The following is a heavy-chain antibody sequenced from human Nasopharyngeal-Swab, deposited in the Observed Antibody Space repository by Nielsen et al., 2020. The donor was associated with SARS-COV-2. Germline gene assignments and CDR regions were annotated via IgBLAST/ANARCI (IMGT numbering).Heavy chain of an antibody. Sequence: SVKVSCKASGYTFTSYYMHWVRQAPGQGLEWMGIINPSGGSTSYAQKFQGRVTMTRDTSTSTVYMELSSLRSEDTAVYYCARDRGEAANYYDSSGSFDYWGQGTLVTVSS. CDR1: GYTFTSYY. J-gene: IGHJ4*02. V-gene: IGHV1-46*01. CDR2: INPSGGST. D-gene: IGHD3-22*01. CDR3: ARDRGEAANYYDSSGSFDY.